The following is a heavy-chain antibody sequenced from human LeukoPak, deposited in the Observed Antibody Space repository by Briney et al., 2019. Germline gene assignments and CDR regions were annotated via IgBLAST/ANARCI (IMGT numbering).Heavy chain of an antibody. CDR2: ISWNSGSI. D-gene: IGHD2-8*01. V-gene: IGHV3-9*03. CDR1: GFTFDDYA. CDR3: AKGSMDAFDI. J-gene: IGHJ3*02. Sequence: GRSLRLSCAASGFTFDDYAMHWVRQAPGKGLEWVSGISWNSGSIGYADSVKGRFTISRDNAKNSLYLQMNSLRAGDMALYYCAKGSMDAFDIWGQGTMVTVSS.